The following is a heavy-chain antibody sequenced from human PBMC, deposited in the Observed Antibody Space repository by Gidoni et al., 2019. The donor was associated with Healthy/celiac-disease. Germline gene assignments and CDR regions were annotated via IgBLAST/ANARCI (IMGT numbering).Heavy chain of an antibody. CDR3: ARDSFEYYYDSREYDAFDI. V-gene: IGHV1-69*17. Sequence: QVQLVQSGAEVEKPGSSVKVSCKASGGTFSSYAISWVRQAPGQGPEWVGGIIPIFGIANYAQKFQGRVTITADKSTSTAYMELSSLRSEDTAVYYCARDSFEYYYDSREYDAFDIWGQGTMVTVSS. CDR1: GGTFSSYA. D-gene: IGHD3-22*01. CDR2: IIPIFGIA. J-gene: IGHJ3*02.